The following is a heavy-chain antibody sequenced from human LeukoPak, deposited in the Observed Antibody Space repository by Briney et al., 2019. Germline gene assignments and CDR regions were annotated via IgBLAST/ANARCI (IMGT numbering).Heavy chain of an antibody. V-gene: IGHV3-9*01. Sequence: LPGRSLRLSCAASGFTFDDYAMRWLRQAPGKGLEWVSGISWNSGSIGYADSVKGRFTISRDNAKNSLYLQMNSLRAEDTALYYCAKTEKGGYGAYYYYYGMDVWGQGTTVTVSS. D-gene: IGHD5-12*01. CDR3: AKTEKGGYGAYYYYYGMDV. CDR1: GFTFDDYA. J-gene: IGHJ6*02. CDR2: ISWNSGSI.